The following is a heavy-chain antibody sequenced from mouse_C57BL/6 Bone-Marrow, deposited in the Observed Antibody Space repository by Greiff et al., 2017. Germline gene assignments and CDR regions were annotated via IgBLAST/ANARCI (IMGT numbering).Heavy chain of an antibody. CDR1: GFTFSSYA. D-gene: IGHD2-3*01. CDR2: ISDGGSYT. Sequence: VMLVESGGGLVKPGGSLKLSCAASGFTFSSYAMSWVRQTPDKRLEWVATISDGGSYTYYPDNVKGRFTISRDNAKNNLYLQMSHLKSEDTAMYYCARDPGYEGYYPYWGQGTLVTVSA. J-gene: IGHJ3*01. CDR3: ARDPGYEGYYPY. V-gene: IGHV5-4*01.